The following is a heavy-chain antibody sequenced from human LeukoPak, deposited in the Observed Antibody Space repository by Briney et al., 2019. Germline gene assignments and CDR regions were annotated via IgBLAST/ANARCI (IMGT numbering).Heavy chain of an antibody. J-gene: IGHJ3*02. D-gene: IGHD2-21*01. CDR2: ISGDGDPT. CDR1: GFSFDDYA. CDR3: AKGGDRIWDAFDI. V-gene: IGHV3-43*02. Sequence: GGSLRLSCAASGFSFDDYAMHWVRQPPGKGLEWISLISGDGDPTYYADSVKGRFTIPRDNIKKSLYLQMNSLTTEDTALYYCAKGGDRIWDAFDIWGRGTKVTVSS.